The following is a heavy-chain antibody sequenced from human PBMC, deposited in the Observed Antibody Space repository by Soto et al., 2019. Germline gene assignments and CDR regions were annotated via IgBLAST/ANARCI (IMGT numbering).Heavy chain of an antibody. CDR3: AIFKSTGTTENYSDS. Sequence: SETLSLTCTVSGGSTSSYYWSWIRQPPGKGLEWIGYIYYSGSTNYNPSLKSRVTISVDTSKNQFSLKLSSVTAADTAVYYCAIFKSTGTTENYSDSRGQGILVTVPS. V-gene: IGHV4-59*01. CDR1: GGSTSSYY. J-gene: IGHJ4*02. D-gene: IGHD4-17*01. CDR2: IYYSGST.